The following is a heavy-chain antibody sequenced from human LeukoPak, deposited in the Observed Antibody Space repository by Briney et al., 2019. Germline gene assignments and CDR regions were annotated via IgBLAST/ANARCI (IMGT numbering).Heavy chain of an antibody. D-gene: IGHD5-12*01. CDR3: ASAGATGYYYYMDV. Sequence: SETLSLTCTVSGGSISSYYWSWIRQPPGKGLEWIGDIYYSGSTNYNPSLKSRVTISVDTSKNQFSLKLSSVPAADTAVYYCASAGATGYYYYMDVWGKGTTVTVSS. J-gene: IGHJ6*03. CDR1: GGSISSYY. V-gene: IGHV4-59*01. CDR2: IYYSGST.